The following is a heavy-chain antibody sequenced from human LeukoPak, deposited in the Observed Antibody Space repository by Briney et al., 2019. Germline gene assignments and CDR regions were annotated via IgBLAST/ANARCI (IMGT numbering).Heavy chain of an antibody. CDR3: ARVYCSGGSCSFDY. CDR1: VGSISSYY. V-gene: IGHV4-59*01. J-gene: IGHJ4*02. CDR2: IYYSGST. D-gene: IGHD2-15*01. Sequence: SETLSLTCTVSVGSISSYYWSWIRQPPGKGLEWIGYIYYSGSTNYNPSLKSRVTISVDTSKNQFSLKLSSVTAADTAVYYCARVYCSGGSCSFDYWGQGTLVTVSS.